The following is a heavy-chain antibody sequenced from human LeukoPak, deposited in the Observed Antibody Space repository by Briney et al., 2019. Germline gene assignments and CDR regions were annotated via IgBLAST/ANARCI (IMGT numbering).Heavy chain of an antibody. CDR2: IYTSGST. CDR3: AREPRDYYGSEGPAFDI. CDR1: GGSISSGFYY. Sequence: SETLSLTCTVSGGSISSGFYYWSWIRQPAGTGLEWIGRIYTSGSTNYNPSLKSRVTISIDTSKNQFSLKLTSVTAADTAVYYCAREPRDYYGSEGPAFDIWGQGTMVTVSS. D-gene: IGHD3-10*01. J-gene: IGHJ3*02. V-gene: IGHV4-61*02.